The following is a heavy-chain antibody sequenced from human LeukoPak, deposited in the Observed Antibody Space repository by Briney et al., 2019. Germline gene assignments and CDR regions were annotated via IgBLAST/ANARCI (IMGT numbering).Heavy chain of an antibody. CDR2: IWYDGSNK. CDR3: AKDLQKDYYDTSGFDY. Sequence: GGSLRLSCAASGFTFSSYGMHWVRQAPGKGLEWVAVIWYDGSNKYYADSVKGRFTISRDNSKNTLYLQMNSLRAEDTAVYYCAKDLQKDYYDTSGFDYWGQGTLVNVSS. V-gene: IGHV3-33*06. D-gene: IGHD3-22*01. CDR1: GFTFSSYG. J-gene: IGHJ4*02.